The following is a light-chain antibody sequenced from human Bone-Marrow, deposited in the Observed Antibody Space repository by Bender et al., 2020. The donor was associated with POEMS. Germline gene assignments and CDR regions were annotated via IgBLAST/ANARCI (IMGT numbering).Light chain of an antibody. CDR3: QAWDSGLVV. J-gene: IGLJ2*01. CDR2: QDS. Sequence: SYELTQPPSVSVSPGQTASITCSGDKLGEKYACWYQQKPGQSPVLVIYQDSNRPSGIPDRFSGSNAGNTATLTISGTQAMDEADYYCQAWDSGLVVFGGGTKLTVL. CDR1: KLGEKY. V-gene: IGLV3-1*01.